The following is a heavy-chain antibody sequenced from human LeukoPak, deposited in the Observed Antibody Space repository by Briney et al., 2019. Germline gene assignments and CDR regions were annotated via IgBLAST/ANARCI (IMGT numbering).Heavy chain of an antibody. J-gene: IGHJ4*02. V-gene: IGHV4-59*08. CDR1: GGSMSHYY. CDR3: TNTNYENFDY. CDR2: IYFSGST. D-gene: IGHD4-11*01. Sequence: SETLSLTCAVSGGSMSHYYWSWIRQPPGKGLEWIGYIYFSGSTNYSPSLKSRVTISIDASKSQFSLKLSSVTAADTAVYYCTNTNYENFDYWGQGTLVTVSS.